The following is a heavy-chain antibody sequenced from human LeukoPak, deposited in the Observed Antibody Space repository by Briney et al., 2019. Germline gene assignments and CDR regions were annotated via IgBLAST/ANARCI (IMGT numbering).Heavy chain of an antibody. CDR1: GYSFTSYW. Sequence: GESLKISCKGSGYSFTSYWIGWVRQMPRKGLEWMGIIYPGDSDTRYSPSFQGQVTISADKSISTAYLQWSSLKASDTAMYYCAIVGDTRYNWFDPWGQGTLVTVSS. D-gene: IGHD1-26*01. CDR3: AIVGDTRYNWFDP. V-gene: IGHV5-51*01. J-gene: IGHJ5*02. CDR2: IYPGDSDT.